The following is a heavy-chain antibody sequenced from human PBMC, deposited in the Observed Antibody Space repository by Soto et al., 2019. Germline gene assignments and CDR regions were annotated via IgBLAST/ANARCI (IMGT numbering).Heavy chain of an antibody. V-gene: IGHV3-23*01. Sequence: PGGSLRLSCAASGFTFSSYAMSWVRQAPGKGLEWVSAISGSGGSTYYADSVKGRFTISRDNSKNTLYLQMNSLRAEDTAVYYCAKEGSMVTDYYYYGMDVWGQGTTVTVSS. CDR1: GFTFSSYA. D-gene: IGHD5-18*01. CDR3: AKEGSMVTDYYYYGMDV. CDR2: ISGSGGST. J-gene: IGHJ6*02.